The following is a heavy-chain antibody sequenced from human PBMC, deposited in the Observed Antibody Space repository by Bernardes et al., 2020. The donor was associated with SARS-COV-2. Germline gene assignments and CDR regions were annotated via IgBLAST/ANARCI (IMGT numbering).Heavy chain of an antibody. CDR1: GFTFSTSW. J-gene: IGHJ4*02. D-gene: IGHD2-2*03. V-gene: IGHV3-74*01. Sequence: GGSLRLSCTDSGFTFSTSWMHWVRQAPGEGLEWVSRTNSDGSDINYADSVKGRFTISRDNARNTLYLQMNSLRVEDTAIYYCTRAGYYRFDYWGQGTLVTVSS. CDR2: TNSDGSDI. CDR3: TRAGYYRFDY.